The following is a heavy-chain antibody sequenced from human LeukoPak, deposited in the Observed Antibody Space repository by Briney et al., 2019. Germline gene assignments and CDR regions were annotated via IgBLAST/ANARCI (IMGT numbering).Heavy chain of an antibody. D-gene: IGHD3-16*01. Sequence: GGSLRLSCAASGFTFSSYGMHWVRQAPGKGLEWVAFIRYDGSNKYYADSVKGRFTISRDNAKNSLYLQMNSLRAEDTAAYYCARVQLWPLRYYGMDVWGQGTTVTVSS. V-gene: IGHV3-30*02. CDR2: IRYDGSNK. CDR1: GFTFSSYG. J-gene: IGHJ6*02. CDR3: ARVQLWPLRYYGMDV.